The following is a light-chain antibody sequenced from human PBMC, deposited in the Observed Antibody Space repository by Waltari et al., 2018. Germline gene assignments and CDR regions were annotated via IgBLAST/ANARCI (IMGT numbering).Light chain of an antibody. CDR3: AAWDDSLSGWV. CDR2: RNN. J-gene: IGLJ3*02. V-gene: IGLV1-47*01. CDR1: SSNIGSNY. Sequence: QSVLTQPPSASGTPGQRVTISCSGSSSNIGSNYVYWYQQLPGTAPKLRIYRNNQRPSGVPVRFSGSKSGTSASLAISGLRSEDEADYYCAAWDDSLSGWVFGGGTKLTVL.